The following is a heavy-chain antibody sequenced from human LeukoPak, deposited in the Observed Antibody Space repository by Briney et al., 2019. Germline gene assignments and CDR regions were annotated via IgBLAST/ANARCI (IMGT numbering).Heavy chain of an antibody. D-gene: IGHD2-2*01. J-gene: IGHJ2*01. CDR2: IYYSGST. CDR1: GGSISSYY. CDR3: ARVGGSSCSSTSCLGPHYWYFDL. Sequence: SETLSLTCTVSGGSISSYYWIWIRQPPGKGLEWIGYIYYSGSTNYNPSLKSRVTISVDTSKNQFSLKLSSVTAADTAVYYCARVGGSSCSSTSCLGPHYWYFDLWGRGTLVTVSS. V-gene: IGHV4-59*01.